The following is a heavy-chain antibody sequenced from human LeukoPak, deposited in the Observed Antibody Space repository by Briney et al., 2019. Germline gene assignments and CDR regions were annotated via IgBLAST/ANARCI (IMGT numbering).Heavy chain of an antibody. Sequence: GGSLRLSCAASGFTFSSYAMSWVRQAPGKGLEWVSAISGSGGSTYYADSVKGRFTISRDNSKNTLYLQMNSLRAEDTAVYYCAKDSKGPSNIVVVPAAPFDYWGQGTLVTVSS. CDR1: GFTFSSYA. V-gene: IGHV3-23*01. D-gene: IGHD2-2*01. CDR3: AKDSKGPSNIVVVPAAPFDY. J-gene: IGHJ4*02. CDR2: ISGSGGST.